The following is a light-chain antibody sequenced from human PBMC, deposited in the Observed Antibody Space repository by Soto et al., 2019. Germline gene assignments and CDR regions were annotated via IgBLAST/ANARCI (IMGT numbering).Light chain of an antibody. J-gene: IGKJ4*01. V-gene: IGKV4-1*01. Sequence: DIVMTQSPDSLAASLGERATINCKSSQSVLYDSNNKNYLAWYQLKPRQPPKLLISWSSTRESGVPDRFSGSGSGPDFTLTSSSLQAEDVAIYYCQQYYVTPLTFGGGTKVEIK. CDR3: QQYYVTPLT. CDR1: QSVLYDSNNKNY. CDR2: WSS.